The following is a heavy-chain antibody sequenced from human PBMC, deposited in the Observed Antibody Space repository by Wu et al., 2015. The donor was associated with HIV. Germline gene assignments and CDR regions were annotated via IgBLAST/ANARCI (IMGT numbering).Heavy chain of an antibody. CDR1: GYTFTDYY. CDR2: ATPMFGTT. D-gene: IGHD3-10*01. V-gene: IGHV1-69*01. Sequence: VQLVQSGTDVRKPGASVKVSCKASGYTFTDYYMYWVRQAPGQGLEWMGGATPMFGTTNYAQKFQGRVTITSDVYTSTVYMELSSLRSEDTAIYFCAREIEDPAIMVRAGFDPWGQGTLVTVSS. CDR3: AREIEDPAIMVRAGFDP. J-gene: IGHJ5*02.